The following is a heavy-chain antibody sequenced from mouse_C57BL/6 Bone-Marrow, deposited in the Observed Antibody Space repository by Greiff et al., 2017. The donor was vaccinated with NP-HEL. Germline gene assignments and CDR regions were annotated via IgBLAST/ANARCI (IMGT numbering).Heavy chain of an antibody. CDR3: TTPGSSPYAMDY. Sequence: VQLQQSGAELVRPGASVKLSCTASGFNIKDDYMHWVKQRPEQGLEWIGWIDPENGDTEYASKFQGKATITADTSSNTAYLQRSSLTSEDTAVYYCTTPGSSPYAMDYWGQGTSVTVSS. J-gene: IGHJ4*01. CDR1: GFNIKDDY. CDR2: IDPENGDT. V-gene: IGHV14-4*01. D-gene: IGHD1-1*01.